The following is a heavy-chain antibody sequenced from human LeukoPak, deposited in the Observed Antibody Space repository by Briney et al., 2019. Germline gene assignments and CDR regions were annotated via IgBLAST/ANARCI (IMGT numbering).Heavy chain of an antibody. J-gene: IGHJ4*02. Sequence: GGSLRLSCATSGFTFSSYWMSWVRRAPGKGLEWVANIKHDGSQIFYVDSVKGRFTISRDTAKNSLSLQMNSLRAEDTAVYYWAREYCSGTSCYGYFDYWGQGTLVTVSS. D-gene: IGHD2-2*01. CDR1: GFTFSSYW. V-gene: IGHV3-7*01. CDR3: AREYCSGTSCYGYFDY. CDR2: IKHDGSQI.